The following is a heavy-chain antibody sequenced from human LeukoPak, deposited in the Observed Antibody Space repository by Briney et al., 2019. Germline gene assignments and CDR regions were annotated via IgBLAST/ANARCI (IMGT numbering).Heavy chain of an antibody. D-gene: IGHD3-9*01. CDR3: AKTAYSDILTGYTD. Sequence: SETLSLTCTVSGSSIGHHYYTWIRLPPGKGLEWIGYIYYSGSTNYNPSLKSRVTISLATSKNQFSLKLSSVSAADTAVYYCAKTAYSDILTGYTDWGQGTLVSVSS. J-gene: IGHJ4*02. CDR1: GSSIGHHY. V-gene: IGHV4-59*11. CDR2: IYYSGST.